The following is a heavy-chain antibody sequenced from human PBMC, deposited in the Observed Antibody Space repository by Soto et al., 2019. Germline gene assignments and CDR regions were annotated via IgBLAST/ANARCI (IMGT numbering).Heavy chain of an antibody. CDR1: GGSISSYY. CDR3: ARAIGTDKGRYYYYYMDV. Sequence: PSETLSLTCTVSGGSISSYYWSWIRQPPGKGLEWIGYIYYSGSTNYNPSLKSRVTISVDTSKNQFSLKLSPVTAADTAVYYCARAIGTDKGRYYYYYMDVWGKGTTVTVSS. D-gene: IGHD1-26*01. J-gene: IGHJ6*03. CDR2: IYYSGST. V-gene: IGHV4-59*12.